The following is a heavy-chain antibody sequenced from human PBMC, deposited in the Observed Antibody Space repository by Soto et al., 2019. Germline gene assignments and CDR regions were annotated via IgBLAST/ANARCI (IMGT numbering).Heavy chain of an antibody. CDR2: IYYSGST. J-gene: IGHJ5*02. CDR3: ASGLNSGSYWNWFDP. D-gene: IGHD1-26*01. V-gene: IGHV4-59*01. Sequence: WVTLSLTCTVSGGSISSYYWSWIRQPPGKGLEWIGYIYYSGSTNYNPSLKSRVTISVDTSKNQFSLKLSSVTAADTAVYYCASGLNSGSYWNWFDPWGQGTLVTVSS. CDR1: GGSISSYY.